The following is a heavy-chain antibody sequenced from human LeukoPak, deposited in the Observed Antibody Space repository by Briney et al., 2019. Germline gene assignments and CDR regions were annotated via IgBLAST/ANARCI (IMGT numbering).Heavy chain of an antibody. D-gene: IGHD2-21*02. J-gene: IGHJ4*02. CDR1: GFTFSDYY. Sequence: TGGSLRLSCAISGFTFSDYYMSWIRQAPGKGPEWVGRIKSKTDGETKDYAAPVKGRFTISRDDSKNTLYMEMNSLKTEDTAVYYCTTRTRYCGGDCYPFDYWGQGTLVTVSS. CDR3: TTRTRYCGGDCYPFDY. CDR2: IKSKTDGETK. V-gene: IGHV3-15*01.